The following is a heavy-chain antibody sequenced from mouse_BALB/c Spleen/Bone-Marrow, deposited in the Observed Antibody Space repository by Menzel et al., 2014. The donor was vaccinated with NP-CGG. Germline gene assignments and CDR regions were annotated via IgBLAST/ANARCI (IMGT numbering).Heavy chain of an antibody. D-gene: IGHD1-2*01. Sequence: VQLKQSGPDLVKPGASVKISCKASGYSFTGYYMHWVKQSLGMSLEWIGRVNPNNGGTSFNQKFKGKAIFTVDKSSSAAYMELRSLTSEDSAVYYCHYYGYGGAMDYWGQGTSVTVSA. J-gene: IGHJ4*01. V-gene: IGHV1-26*01. CDR2: VNPNNGGT. CDR1: GYSFTGYY. CDR3: HYYGYGGAMDY.